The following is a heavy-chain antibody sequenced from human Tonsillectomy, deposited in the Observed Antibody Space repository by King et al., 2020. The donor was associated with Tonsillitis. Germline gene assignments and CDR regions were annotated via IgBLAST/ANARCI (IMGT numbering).Heavy chain of an antibody. D-gene: IGHD3-22*01. V-gene: IGHV3-21*06. J-gene: IGHJ3*01. CDR3: ARDKGAGYYDSGRGAFDV. CDR2: VSSISKYI. CDR1: GFSFSEHA. Sequence: VQLVESGGGLVKSGGSLSLSCVTSGFSFSEHAMKWVRQAPGKGLEWVSSVSSISKYIQYADSVKGRFTISRDNAKNSLYLQMNSLRAEDTAVYYCARDKGAGYYDSGRGAFDVWGQGTMVTVSS.